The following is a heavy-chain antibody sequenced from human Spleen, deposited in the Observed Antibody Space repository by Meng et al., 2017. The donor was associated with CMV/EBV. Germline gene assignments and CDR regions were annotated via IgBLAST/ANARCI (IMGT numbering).Heavy chain of an antibody. D-gene: IGHD6-19*01. CDR3: AGSIAVAGKD. CDR1: GLTLSDYY. V-gene: IGHV3-11*01. J-gene: IGHJ1*01. CDR2: ISSSGSTI. Sequence: LSCAAFGLTLSDYYMSWISQAPGKGLEWVSYISSSGSTIYYADSVKGRFTISRDNAKNSLYLQMNSLRAEDTAVYYCAGSIAVAGKDWGQGTLVTVSS.